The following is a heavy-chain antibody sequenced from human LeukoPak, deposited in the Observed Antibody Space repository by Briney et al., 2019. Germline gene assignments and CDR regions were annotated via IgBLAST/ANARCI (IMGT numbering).Heavy chain of an antibody. V-gene: IGHV5-51*01. Sequence: GESLKISCKGSGYRFTSYWIGWVRQMPGKGLEWMGIIYPGDSDTRYSPSFQGQVTISADKSISTAYLQWSSLKASDTAMYYCARQRGSSSWYGNWFDPWGQGTLVTVSS. CDR2: IYPGDSDT. D-gene: IGHD6-13*01. J-gene: IGHJ5*02. CDR1: GYRFTSYW. CDR3: ARQRGSSSWYGNWFDP.